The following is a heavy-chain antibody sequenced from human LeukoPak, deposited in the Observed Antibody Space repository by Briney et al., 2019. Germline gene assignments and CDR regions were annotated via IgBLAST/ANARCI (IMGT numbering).Heavy chain of an antibody. CDR2: IKSKTDGGKI. CDR1: AFTFSNAY. CDR3: TTDDYYYGSGSYCPLGSY. J-gene: IGHJ4*02. D-gene: IGHD3-10*01. Sequence: GGSLRLSGAASAFTFSNAYMSWVRQAPGKGLEWVGRIKSKTDGGKIDYAAPVKGRFTISRDDSKNTLYLQMNSLKTEDTAVYYCTTDDYYYGSGSYCPLGSYWGQGTLVTVSS. V-gene: IGHV3-15*01.